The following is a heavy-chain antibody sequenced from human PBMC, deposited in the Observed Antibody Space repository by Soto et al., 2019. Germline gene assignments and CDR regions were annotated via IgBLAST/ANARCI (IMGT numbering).Heavy chain of an antibody. CDR1: GFTFSSYA. CDR2: ISYDGSNK. V-gene: IGHV3-30-3*01. D-gene: IGHD3-9*01. J-gene: IGHJ4*02. CDR3: AREQSYDILTGYLLGGFDY. Sequence: QVQLVESGGGVVQPGRSLRLSCAASGFTFSSYAMHWVRHAPGKGLEWVAVISYDGSNKYYADSVKGRFTISRDNSKNTMYLHMNSLRAEDTAVYYCAREQSYDILTGYLLGGFDYWGQGTLVNVAS.